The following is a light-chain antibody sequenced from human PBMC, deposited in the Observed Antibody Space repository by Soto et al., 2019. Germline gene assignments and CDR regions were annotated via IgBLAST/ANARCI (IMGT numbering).Light chain of an antibody. J-gene: IGLJ1*01. V-gene: IGLV2-11*01. CDR2: DVS. CDR1: SSDVGGYNY. CDR3: CSYAGSYTYV. Sequence: QLVLTQPRSVSGSPGQSVTISCTGTSSDVGGYNYVSWYQQYPGKAPKLMIYDVSKRPSGVPDRFSGSKSGNTASLTISGLQAEDEAYYFCCSYAGSYTYVIGTGTKLTVL.